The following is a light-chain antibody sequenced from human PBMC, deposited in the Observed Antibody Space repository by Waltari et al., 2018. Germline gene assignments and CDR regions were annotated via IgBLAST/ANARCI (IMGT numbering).Light chain of an antibody. J-gene: IGKJ4*01. CDR3: QEANSFPLT. V-gene: IGKV1-12*01. CDR2: ATS. CDR1: QGIRSW. Sequence: DIQMTQSPPSVSASVGDRVTITCRASQGIRSWVSWYQQKPGKAPKLLIYATSNLQSGVPSRFSGRGSGTEFALTISSLQPEDVATYYCQEANSFPLTFGGGTKVEI.